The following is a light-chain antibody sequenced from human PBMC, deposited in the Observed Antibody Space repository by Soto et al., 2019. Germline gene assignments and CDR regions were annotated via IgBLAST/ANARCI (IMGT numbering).Light chain of an antibody. V-gene: IGKV1-5*03. CDR1: RGLSGW. J-gene: IGKJ1*01. CDR2: EVS. CDR3: QQYFGAWT. Sequence: DFQLTQSPSTLSASVGDRVTITCRASRGLSGWLAWYQQKPGKAPKLLIYEVSTLESGVPSRFSGSGSGTEFTLTINSLQPDDSATYYCQQYFGAWTFGQGTKVEI.